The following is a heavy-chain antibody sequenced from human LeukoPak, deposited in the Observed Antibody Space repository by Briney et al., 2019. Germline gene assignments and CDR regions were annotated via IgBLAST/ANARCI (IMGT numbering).Heavy chain of an antibody. D-gene: IGHD3-3*01. CDR1: GYTFTDYY. CDR2: INPNSGGT. CDR3: ARGLDYTSTDIDAFDF. V-gene: IGHV1-2*02. Sequence: ASVKVSCKASGYTFTDYYIHWVRQAPGQGLEWMGWINPNSGGTHYAQKFQGRVTMTSDTSISTAYMELSRLRSDDTAVYYCARGLDYTSTDIDAFDFWGQGTMATVSS. J-gene: IGHJ3*01.